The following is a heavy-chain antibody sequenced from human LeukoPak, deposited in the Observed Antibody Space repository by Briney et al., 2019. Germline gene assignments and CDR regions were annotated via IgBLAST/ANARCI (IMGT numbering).Heavy chain of an antibody. Sequence: PRGSLRLSCAASRFTLSSYSMNWVRQAPGKGLEWVSYISSSSSTIYYADSVKGRFTISRDNAKNSLYLQMNSLRDEDTAVYYCARDLRSYDYGWGSYRYGFDYWGQGTLVTVSS. J-gene: IGHJ4*02. CDR1: RFTLSSYS. CDR3: ARDLRSYDYGWGSYRYGFDY. D-gene: IGHD3-16*02. V-gene: IGHV3-48*02. CDR2: ISSSSSTI.